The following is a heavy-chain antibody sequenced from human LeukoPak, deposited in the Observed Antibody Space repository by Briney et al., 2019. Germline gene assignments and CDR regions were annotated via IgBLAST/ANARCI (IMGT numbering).Heavy chain of an antibody. CDR3: ARDRNGDGATYFSY. V-gene: IGHV4-4*07. J-gene: IGHJ4*02. Sequence: SETLSLTCTVSGGPNNTYYWSWVRQPAGKGLEWIGRIYSGGSTHYNPSLNSRVTMSVDSSKNQFSLKLSSVTAADTAVYYCARDRNGDGATYFSYWGQGTLVTVSS. CDR2: IYSGGST. CDR1: GGPNNTYY. D-gene: IGHD4/OR15-4a*01.